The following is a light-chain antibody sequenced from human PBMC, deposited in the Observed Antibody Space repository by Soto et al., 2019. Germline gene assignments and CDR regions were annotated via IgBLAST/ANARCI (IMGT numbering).Light chain of an antibody. Sequence: DIQMTQSPSSVSASVGDRVTITCRASQGRSSWLAWYQQKPGKDPKLLIYAASSVQSGVPSRFRGSGSATDSTLPLSSLQPEDFATYYCQQWNSFPYTFGQGTKLEIK. V-gene: IGKV1-12*02. J-gene: IGKJ2*01. CDR3: QQWNSFPYT. CDR2: AAS. CDR1: QGRSSW.